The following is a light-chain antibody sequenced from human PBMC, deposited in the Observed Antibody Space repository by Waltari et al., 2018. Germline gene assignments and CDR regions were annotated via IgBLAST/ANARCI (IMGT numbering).Light chain of an antibody. CDR2: GAS. Sequence: EIVLTPSPGTLSLSPGERATLSCRASQSVSRSLAWYQQKSGQAPRLLIYGASSRATGVPDRFSGSGSGTDFSLTISRLEPEDFAVYYCQHYVRLPVTFGQGTKVEIK. CDR1: QSVSRS. J-gene: IGKJ1*01. V-gene: IGKV3-20*01. CDR3: QHYVRLPVT.